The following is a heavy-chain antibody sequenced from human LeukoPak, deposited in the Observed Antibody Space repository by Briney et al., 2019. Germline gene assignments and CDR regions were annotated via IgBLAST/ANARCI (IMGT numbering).Heavy chain of an antibody. D-gene: IGHD3-3*01. V-gene: IGHV4-34*01. J-gene: IGHJ4*02. CDR2: INHSGST. CDR1: GVSFSGYY. CDR3: ARARAYYDFWSGWNSPTDY. Sequence: PSETLSLTCAVYGVSFSGYYWSWIRQPPGKGLEWIGEINHSGSTNYNPSLKSRVTISVDTSKNQFSLKLSSVTAADTAVYYCARARAYYDFWSGWNSPTDYWGQGTLVTVSS.